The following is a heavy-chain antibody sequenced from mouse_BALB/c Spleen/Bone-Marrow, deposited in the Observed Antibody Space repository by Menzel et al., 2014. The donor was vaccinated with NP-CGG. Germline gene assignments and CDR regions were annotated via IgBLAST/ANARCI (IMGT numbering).Heavy chain of an antibody. Sequence: EVHLVESGGGLVQPGGSLKLSCAASGFTFSSYGMSWVRQTPDKRLELVATINSNGGSTYYPDSVKGRFTISRDNAKNTLYLQMSSPKSEDTAMYYCAREDYDWFAYWGQGTLVTVSA. J-gene: IGHJ3*01. V-gene: IGHV5-6-3*01. CDR2: INSNGGST. CDR1: GFTFSSYG. D-gene: IGHD2-4*01. CDR3: AREDYDWFAY.